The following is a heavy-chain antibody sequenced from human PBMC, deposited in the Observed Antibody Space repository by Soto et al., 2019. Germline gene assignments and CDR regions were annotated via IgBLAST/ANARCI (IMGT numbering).Heavy chain of an antibody. Sequence: EVQLVESGGGLVKPGGSLSLSCAASGFTFSSYSMNWVRQDPGKRLEWVSSISSSSSYIYYADSVKGRFTISRDNAKNSRFLQMTSLRAEDTAVYYGARGVGGSDSWYFDYWGQGTLVTVSS. D-gene: IGHD2-15*01. CDR3: ARGVGGSDSWYFDY. CDR2: ISSSSSYI. CDR1: GFTFSSYS. V-gene: IGHV3-21*01. J-gene: IGHJ4*02.